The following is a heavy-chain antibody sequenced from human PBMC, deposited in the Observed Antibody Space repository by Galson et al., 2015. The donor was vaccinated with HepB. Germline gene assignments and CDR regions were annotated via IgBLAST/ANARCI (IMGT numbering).Heavy chain of an antibody. J-gene: IGHJ4*02. D-gene: IGHD1-26*01. CDR3: ARDSGRVGEAEYYFDY. V-gene: IGHV1-69*08. Sequence: SVKVSCKASGGTFSSYTISWVRQAPGQGLEWMGRIIPILGTVNYAQKFQGRVTITADKSTNTAYMELSSLRSEDTAVYYCARDSGRVGEAEYYFDYWGQGTLVTVSS. CDR2: IIPILGTV. CDR1: GGTFSSYT.